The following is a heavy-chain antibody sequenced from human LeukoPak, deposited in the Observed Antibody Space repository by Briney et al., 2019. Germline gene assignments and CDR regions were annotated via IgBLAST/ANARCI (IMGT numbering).Heavy chain of an antibody. J-gene: IGHJ4*02. D-gene: IGHD5-18*01. Sequence: SETLSLTCAVYGGSFSGYYWTWIRQSPGRGLEWIGEVHYSGSATYNPSLKSRVTISVDTSKNQFSLKLSSVTAADTAVYYCARGGRYSYGSFDYWGQGTLVTVSS. CDR3: ARGGRYSYGSFDY. V-gene: IGHV4-34*01. CDR1: GGSFSGYY. CDR2: VHYSGSA.